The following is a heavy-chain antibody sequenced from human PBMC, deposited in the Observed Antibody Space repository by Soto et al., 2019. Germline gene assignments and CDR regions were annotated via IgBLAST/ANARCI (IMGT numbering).Heavy chain of an antibody. CDR1: GYTFTSYG. J-gene: IGHJ6*02. Sequence: ASVKVSCKASGYTFTSYGISWVRQAPGQGLEWMGWISAYNGNTNYAQKLQGRVTMTTDTSTSTAYMELRSLRSDDTAVYYCARGCSGGSCYPYYYYGMDVWGQGTTVTVSS. D-gene: IGHD2-15*01. V-gene: IGHV1-18*01. CDR2: ISAYNGNT. CDR3: ARGCSGGSCYPYYYYGMDV.